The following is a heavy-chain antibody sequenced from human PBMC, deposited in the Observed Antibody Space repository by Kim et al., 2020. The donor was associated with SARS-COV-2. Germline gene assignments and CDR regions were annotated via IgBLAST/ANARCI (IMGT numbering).Heavy chain of an antibody. CDR2: IYPGDSDT. J-gene: IGHJ6*03. CDR1: GYSFTSYW. D-gene: IGHD2-2*01. CDR3: ARLAAGCSSTSCYREPLYYYYYMDV. Sequence: GESLKISCKGSGYSFTSYWIGWVRQMPGKGLEWMGIIYPGDSDTRYSPSFQGQVTISADKSISTAYLQWSSLKASDTAMYYCARLAAGCSSTSCYREPLYYYYYMDVWGKGTTVTVSS. V-gene: IGHV5-51*01.